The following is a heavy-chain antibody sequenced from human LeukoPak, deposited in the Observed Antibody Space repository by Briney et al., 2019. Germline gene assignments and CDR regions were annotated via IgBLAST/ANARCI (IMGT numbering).Heavy chain of an antibody. V-gene: IGHV3-53*01. CDR2: IYSGGST. CDR3: AREVGGSGSY. J-gene: IGHJ4*02. D-gene: IGHD3-10*01. Sequence: GGSLGLSCAASGFTVSSNYMSWVRQAPGKGLEWVSVIYSGGSTYYADSVKGRFTISRDNAKNSLYLQMNSLRAEDTAVYYCAREVGGSGSYWGQGTLVTVSS. CDR1: GFTVSSNY.